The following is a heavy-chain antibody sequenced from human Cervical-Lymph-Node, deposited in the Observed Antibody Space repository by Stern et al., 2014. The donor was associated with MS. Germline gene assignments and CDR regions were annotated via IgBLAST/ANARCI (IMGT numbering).Heavy chain of an antibody. CDR3: ARGIVTNRPAATLHNLFDP. J-gene: IGHJ5*02. Sequence: QDQLVQSGAEVKKPGSSVNVSCKASGGTFSSSYAVSWVRQAPGQGLEWMGRIIPMIGLANYAQKFQTRLTIPADKSSSTVYMRLSSLTSEDTALYYCARGIVTNRPAATLHNLFDPWGRGTLVTVSS. CDR2: IIPMIGLA. V-gene: IGHV1-69*04. D-gene: IGHD2-15*01. CDR1: GGTFSSSYA.